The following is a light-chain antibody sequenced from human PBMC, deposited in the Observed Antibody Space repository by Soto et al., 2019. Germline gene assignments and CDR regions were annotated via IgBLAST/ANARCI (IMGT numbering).Light chain of an antibody. CDR2: AAS. CDR1: QGISSY. J-gene: IGKJ4*01. V-gene: IGKV1-9*01. Sequence: SQLPQSPSFLSASVGDRVTITCRASQGISSYLAWYQQKPGKAPKLLIYAASSLQSGVPSRFSGSGSGTDFTLTISSLQPEDFATYYCQQANSFPLTFGGGTKVDIK. CDR3: QQANSFPLT.